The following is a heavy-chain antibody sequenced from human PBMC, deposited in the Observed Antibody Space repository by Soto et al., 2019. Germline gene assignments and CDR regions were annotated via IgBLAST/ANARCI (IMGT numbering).Heavy chain of an antibody. CDR1: GFTFSSYA. J-gene: IGHJ6*02. CDR2: ISGSGGST. V-gene: IGHV3-23*01. Sequence: PGGSLRLSCAASGFTFSSYAMSWVRQAPGKGLEWVSAISGSGGSTYYADSVKGRFTISGDNSKNTLYLQMNSLRAEDTAVYYCAKSPRQYYYYGMDVWGQGTTVTVSS. CDR3: AKSPRQYYYYGMDV.